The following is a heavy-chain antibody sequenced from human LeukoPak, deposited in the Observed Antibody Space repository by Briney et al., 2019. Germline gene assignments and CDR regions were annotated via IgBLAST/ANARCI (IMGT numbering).Heavy chain of an antibody. V-gene: IGHV3-7*03. CDR2: IKQDGSEK. D-gene: IGHD2/OR15-2a*01. CDR3: ARTPSMWPDAFDI. Sequence: GGSLRLSCAASGFTLSGYWMSWVRQAPGKGLEWVANIKQDGSEKYYVDSVKGRFTISRDNAKNSLYLQMNSLRAEDTAVYYCARTPSMWPDAFDIWGQGTMVTVSS. J-gene: IGHJ3*02. CDR1: GFTLSGYW.